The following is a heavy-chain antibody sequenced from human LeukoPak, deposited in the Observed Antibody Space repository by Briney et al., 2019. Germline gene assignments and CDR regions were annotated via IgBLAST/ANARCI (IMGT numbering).Heavy chain of an antibody. V-gene: IGHV1-2*04. J-gene: IGHJ6*02. D-gene: IGHD3-10*01. Sequence: ASVKVSCKASGYTFTGYYMHWVRQAPGQGLEWMGWINPNSGGTNYAQKFQGWVTMTRDTSISTAYMELSRLRSDDTAVYYCARAFFGESNKGDARHGMGVWGQGTTVTVSS. CDR3: ARAFFGESNKGDARHGMGV. CDR1: GYTFTGYY. CDR2: INPNSGGT.